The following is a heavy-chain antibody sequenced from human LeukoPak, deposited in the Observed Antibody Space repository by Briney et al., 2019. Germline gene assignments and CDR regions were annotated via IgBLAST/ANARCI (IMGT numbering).Heavy chain of an antibody. Sequence: PGRSLRLSCVASGFTFNTYGMNWVRQAPGKGLEWVAVISHHGSNKFYADSVKGRFTISRDNSNNMVYLQMNGLRGEDTAVYYCAELVRGGGGAFDIWGQGTMVTVSS. D-gene: IGHD3-16*01. CDR2: ISHHGSNK. CDR3: AELVRGGGGAFDI. V-gene: IGHV3-30*18. CDR1: GFTFNTYG. J-gene: IGHJ3*02.